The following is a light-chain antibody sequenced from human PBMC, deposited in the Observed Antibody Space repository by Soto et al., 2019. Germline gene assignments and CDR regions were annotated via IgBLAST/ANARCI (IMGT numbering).Light chain of an antibody. Sequence: DIQMTQSPSTLSESVGDRVTITCRASQSISSWLAWYQQKPGKAPKLLIYDASSLESGVPSRFSGSGSGTEFTLTISSLQPDDFATHYCQQYNSYSPRTFGQGTKVEIK. V-gene: IGKV1-5*01. CDR3: QQYNSYSPRT. J-gene: IGKJ1*01. CDR1: QSISSW. CDR2: DAS.